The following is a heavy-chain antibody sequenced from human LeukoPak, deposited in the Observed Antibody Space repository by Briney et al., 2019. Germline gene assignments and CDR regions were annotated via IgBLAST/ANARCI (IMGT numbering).Heavy chain of an antibody. CDR2: IIPIFGTA. D-gene: IGHD7-27*01. V-gene: IGHV1-69*01. Sequence: SVKVSCKASGGTFSSYAISWVRQAPGQGLEWMGGIIPIFGTANYAQKFQGRVTITADESTSTAYMELSSLRSEDTAVYYCARNELGLNYYYYYYMGVWGKGTTVTVSS. CDR1: GGTFSSYA. J-gene: IGHJ6*03. CDR3: ARNELGLNYYYYYYMGV.